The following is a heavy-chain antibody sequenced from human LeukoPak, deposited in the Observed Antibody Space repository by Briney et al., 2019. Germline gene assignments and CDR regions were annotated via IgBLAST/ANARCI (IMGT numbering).Heavy chain of an antibody. CDR3: ARDSGSYYMGYFDY. J-gene: IGHJ4*02. Sequence: GGSLRLSCAASGFTFSSYSMNWVRQAPGKGLEWVSSISSSSSYIYYADSVKGRFTISRDNAKNSLYLQMNSLRAEDTVVYYCARDSGSYYMGYFDYWGQGTLVTVSS. CDR2: ISSSSSYI. D-gene: IGHD1-26*01. V-gene: IGHV3-21*01. CDR1: GFTFSSYS.